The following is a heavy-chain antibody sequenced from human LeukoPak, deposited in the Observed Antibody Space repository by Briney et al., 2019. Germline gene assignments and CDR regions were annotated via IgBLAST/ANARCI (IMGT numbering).Heavy chain of an antibody. CDR3: ARWSNYGGNSRFDY. CDR2: ISSSSGPI. Sequence: GGSLRLSCATSGFTFSSYSMNWVRQAPGKGLEWVSYISSSSGPIYYADSVKGRFTISRDNAKNSLYLQMNSLRDEDTAVYYCARWSNYGGNSRFDYWGQGTLVTVSS. V-gene: IGHV3-48*02. D-gene: IGHD4-23*01. J-gene: IGHJ4*02. CDR1: GFTFSSYS.